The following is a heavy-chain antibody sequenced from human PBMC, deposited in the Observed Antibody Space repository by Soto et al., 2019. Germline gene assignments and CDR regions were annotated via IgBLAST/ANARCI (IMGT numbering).Heavy chain of an antibody. V-gene: IGHV4-30-2*01. J-gene: IGHJ5*02. CDR3: ARVPSP. Sequence: SETLSLTCAVSGGPISSGGYSWSWIRQPPGKGLEWIGYIYHSGSTYYNPSLKSRVTISVDRSKNQFSLKLSSVTAADTAVYYCARVPSPWGQGTLVTVSS. CDR2: IYHSGST. CDR1: GGPISSGGYS.